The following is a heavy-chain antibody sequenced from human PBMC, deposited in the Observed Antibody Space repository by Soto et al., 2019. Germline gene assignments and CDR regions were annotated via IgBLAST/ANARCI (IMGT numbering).Heavy chain of an antibody. CDR2: IYHSGST. J-gene: IGHJ4*02. CDR3: ARYISSGWSRDYFDY. D-gene: IGHD6-19*01. Sequence: PSETLSLTCAVSGGSISSSNWWSWVRQPPGKGLEWIGEIYHSGSTNYNPSLKSRVTISVDKSKNQFSLKLSSVTAADTAVYYCARYISSGWSRDYFDYWGQGTLVTVSS. CDR1: GGSISSSNW. V-gene: IGHV4-4*02.